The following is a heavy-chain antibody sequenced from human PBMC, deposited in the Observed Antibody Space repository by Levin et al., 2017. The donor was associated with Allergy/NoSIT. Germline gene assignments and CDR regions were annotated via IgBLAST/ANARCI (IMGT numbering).Heavy chain of an antibody. CDR2: IDWNSGNK. Sequence: GGSLRLSCAASGFTFDDYAMHWVRQAPGKGLEWVSIIDWNSGNKDYADSVKGRFTISRDNAKNSVHLQMNSLRGEDTALYYLVKGFGATVPSGMDVWGPGTTVIVSS. J-gene: IGHJ6*02. CDR3: VKGFGATVPSGMDV. V-gene: IGHV3-9*01. CDR1: GFTFDDYA. D-gene: IGHD3-10*01.